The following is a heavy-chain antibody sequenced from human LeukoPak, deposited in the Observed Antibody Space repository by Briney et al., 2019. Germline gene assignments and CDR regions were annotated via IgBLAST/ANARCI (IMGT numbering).Heavy chain of an antibody. V-gene: IGHV4-59*11. CDR3: ATDSSGYTEAFDI. Sequence: SQTLSLTCTVSGGSISGHYWSWLRLPPGKGLEGIGYIYYNRNTYYHPSLKSRLTISLDTSKNQFSLNLSSVTAADTAVYFCATDSSGYTEAFDIWGQGTMVAVSS. D-gene: IGHD3-22*01. CDR2: IYYNRNT. J-gene: IGHJ3*02. CDR1: GGSISGHY.